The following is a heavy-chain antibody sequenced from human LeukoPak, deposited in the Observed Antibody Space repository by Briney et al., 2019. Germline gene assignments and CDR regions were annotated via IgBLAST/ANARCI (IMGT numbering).Heavy chain of an antibody. V-gene: IGHV3-43*02. CDR2: ISGDGGST. D-gene: IGHD2-21*02. CDR1: GFTFDDYA. CDR3: AKVPCGGDCYPEEYYFDY. Sequence: PGGSPRLSCAASGFTFDDYAMHWVRQAPGKGLEWVSLISGDGGSTYYADSVKGRFTISRDNSKNSLYLQMNSLRTEDTALYYCAKVPCGGDCYPEEYYFDYWGQGTLVTVSS. J-gene: IGHJ4*02.